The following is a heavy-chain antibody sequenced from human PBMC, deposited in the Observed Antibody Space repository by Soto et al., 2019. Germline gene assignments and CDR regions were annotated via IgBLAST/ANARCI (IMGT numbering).Heavy chain of an antibody. V-gene: IGHV3-23*01. CDR1: GLTFSNYA. CDR3: AKDYSSSAICRPYFDY. CDR2: ISGRGDTT. J-gene: IGHJ4*02. Sequence: EVQLLESGGGLVQPGGSLRLSCAASGLTFSNYAMSWVRQAPGKGLEWVSGISGRGDTTDYADSVKGRFTISRDNSKDTLYLHMNCLRDEDTAVYYCAKDYSSSAICRPYFDYCGQGTLVTVSS. D-gene: IGHD6-6*01.